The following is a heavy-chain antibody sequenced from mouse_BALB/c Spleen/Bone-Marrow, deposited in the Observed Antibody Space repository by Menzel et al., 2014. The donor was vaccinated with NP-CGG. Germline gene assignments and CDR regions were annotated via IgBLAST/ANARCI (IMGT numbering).Heavy chain of an antibody. D-gene: IGHD1-1*01. CDR1: GYTFXNYW. Sequence: QVQLQQSGAELVKPGASVKLSCRASGYTFXNYWMHWVKQRPGQGLEWIGEINPTNGRSNYNEKFKRKATLTVDKSSSAAYMQLSSLTSEDSAVYYCARRGEYYGAMDYWGQGTSVTVSS. CDR2: INPTNGRS. J-gene: IGHJ4*01. CDR3: ARRGEYYGAMDY. V-gene: IGHV1S81*02.